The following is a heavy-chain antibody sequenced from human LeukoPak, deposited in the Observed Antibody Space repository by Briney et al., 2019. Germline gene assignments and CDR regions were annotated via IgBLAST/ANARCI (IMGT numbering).Heavy chain of an antibody. D-gene: IGHD5-18*01. V-gene: IGHV4-34*01. CDR1: GGSFSGYY. CDR3: ARRDTYGYGY. J-gene: IGHJ4*02. Sequence: SETLSLTCAVYGGSFSGYYWSWIRQPPGKGLEWIGEINHRGSTSHSQSLKSRVTISVDTSKNQFSLKLTSVTAADTAVYYCARRDTYGYGYWAQGTLVTVSS. CDR2: INHRGST.